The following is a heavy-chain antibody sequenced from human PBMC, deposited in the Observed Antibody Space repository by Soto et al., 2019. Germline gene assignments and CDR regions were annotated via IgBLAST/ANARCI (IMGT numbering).Heavy chain of an antibody. CDR1: GGTFSNHA. CDR3: AREVAADGTFREDVFDI. CDR2: IIPIFSTT. J-gene: IGHJ3*02. D-gene: IGHD6-13*01. V-gene: IGHV1-69*12. Sequence: QVHLVQSGAEVKKPGSSVKVSCKASGGTFSNHAINWVRQAPGQGLEWMGRIIPIFSTTNYAQKFQGRVTFTADESTIPAYMEVSSLKHDDTAVYYCAREVAADGTFREDVFDIWGQGTLVTVSS.